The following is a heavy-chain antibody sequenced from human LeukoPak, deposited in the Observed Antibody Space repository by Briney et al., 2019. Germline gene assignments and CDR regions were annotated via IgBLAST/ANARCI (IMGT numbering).Heavy chain of an antibody. J-gene: IGHJ4*02. CDR1: GGSFSGYY. CDR3: ARASRRVLLSN. CDR2: INHSGST. Sequence: SETLSLTCAVYGGSFSGYYWSWIRQPPGKGLEWIGEINHSGSTNYNPSLKSRVTISVDTSKNQFSLKLSSVTAADTAVYYCARASRRVLLSNWGQGTLVTVSS. D-gene: IGHD2-15*01. V-gene: IGHV4-34*01.